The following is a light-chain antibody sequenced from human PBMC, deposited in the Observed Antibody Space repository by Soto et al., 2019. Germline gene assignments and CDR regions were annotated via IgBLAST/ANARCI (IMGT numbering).Light chain of an antibody. CDR1: QSITSW. CDR3: QQYNSYSWT. Sequence: DLQRTKSPPTLSASVGDVGTITCRASQSITSWLAWYQQKPGKAPKLLIYKASSLESGVPSRFSGSGSGTEFTLTISSLQPDDFATYYCQQYNSYSWTFGQGTKVDIK. J-gene: IGKJ1*01. CDR2: KAS. V-gene: IGKV1-5*03.